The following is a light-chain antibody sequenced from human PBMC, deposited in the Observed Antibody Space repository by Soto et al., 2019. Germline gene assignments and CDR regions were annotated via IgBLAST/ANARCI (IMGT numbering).Light chain of an antibody. CDR3: CSYAGSYTLYV. CDR2: DVS. CDR1: SSDVGSYNY. Sequence: QSSLTKPRSVSGSPGQSVTISCTGTSSDVGSYNYVSWYQQHPGKAPKLMIYDVSKRPSGVPDRFSGSKSGNTASLTISGLQAEDEADYYCCSYAGSYTLYVFGTGTKVTVL. V-gene: IGLV2-11*01. J-gene: IGLJ1*01.